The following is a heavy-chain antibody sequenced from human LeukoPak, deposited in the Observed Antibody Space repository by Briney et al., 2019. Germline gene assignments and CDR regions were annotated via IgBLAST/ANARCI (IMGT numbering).Heavy chain of an antibody. V-gene: IGHV3-30*04. J-gene: IGHJ4*02. CDR3: ARAIYDSSGYYLDY. Sequence: GRSLRLSCAASGFTFSSYAMHWVRQAPGKGLEWVAVISYDGSNKYYADSVKGRFTISRDNSKNTLYLQMNSLRAEDTAVYYCARAIYDSSGYYLDYWGQGTLVTVSS. CDR2: ISYDGSNK. D-gene: IGHD3-22*01. CDR1: GFTFSSYA.